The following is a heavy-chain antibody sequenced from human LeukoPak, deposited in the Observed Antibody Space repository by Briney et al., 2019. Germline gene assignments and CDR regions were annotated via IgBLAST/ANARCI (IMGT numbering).Heavy chain of an antibody. Sequence: PGGSLRLSCAASGFTFSSYAMHRVRQAPGKGLEWVAVISHDGSNKYYADSVKGRFTISRDNSKNTLYLQMNSLRAEDTAVYYCARDSGSKRALDYWGQGTLVTVSS. D-gene: IGHD1-26*01. J-gene: IGHJ4*02. CDR3: ARDSGSKRALDY. CDR1: GFTFSSYA. CDR2: ISHDGSNK. V-gene: IGHV3-30-3*01.